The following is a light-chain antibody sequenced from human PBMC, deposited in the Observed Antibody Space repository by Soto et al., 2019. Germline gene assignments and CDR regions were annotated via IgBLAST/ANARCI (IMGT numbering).Light chain of an antibody. V-gene: IGLV2-14*01. CDR2: DVS. J-gene: IGLJ3*02. CDR1: SSDVGGYNY. CDR3: SSYTSSSTLPWV. Sequence: QSALTQPASVSGSPGQSITISCTGTSSDVGGYNYVSWYQQHPGKAPKLMIYDVSNRPSGVSNRFSGSKSGNTASLTISGLQAEDEADYSCSSYTSSSTLPWVFGGVTKLTVL.